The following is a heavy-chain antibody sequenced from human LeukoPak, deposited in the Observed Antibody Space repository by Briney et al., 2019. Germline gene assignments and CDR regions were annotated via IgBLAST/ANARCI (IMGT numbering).Heavy chain of an antibody. CDR1: GYTFTSYG. CDR2: ISAYNGNT. D-gene: IGHD5-12*01. V-gene: IGHV1-18*01. CDR3: ARVVDIVAKSDCDY. Sequence: ASVKVSCKASGYTFTSYGISWVRQAPGQGLEWMGWISAYNGNTNYAQKLQGRVTMTTDTSTSTAYMELRSLRSDDTAVYYCARVVDIVAKSDCDYWGQGTLVTVSS. J-gene: IGHJ4*02.